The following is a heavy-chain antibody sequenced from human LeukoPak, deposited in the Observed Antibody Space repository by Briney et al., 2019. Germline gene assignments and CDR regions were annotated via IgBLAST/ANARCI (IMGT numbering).Heavy chain of an antibody. V-gene: IGHV3-23*01. D-gene: IGHD3-10*01. CDR1: GFTFSSYA. CDR2: ISGSGGNT. J-gene: IGHJ4*02. Sequence: GGSLRLSCAASGFTFSSYAMSWVRQAPGKGLEWVSGISGSGGNTYYADSVKGRFTISRDNSKNTLYLQMNSLRAEDTAVYYCASNSGSRTYYFDYWGQGTLVTVSS. CDR3: ASNSGSRTYYFDY.